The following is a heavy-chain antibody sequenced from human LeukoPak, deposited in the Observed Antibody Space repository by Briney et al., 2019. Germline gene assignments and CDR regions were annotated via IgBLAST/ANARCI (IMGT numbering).Heavy chain of an antibody. J-gene: IGHJ4*02. CDR3: AKSLLWFGELPPLLN. CDR2: IRYDGSNK. CDR1: GFTFSSYG. Sequence: QPGGSLRLSCAASGFTFSSYGMHWVRQAPGKGLEWVAFIRYDGSNKYYADSVKGRFTISRDNSKNTLYLQMNSLRAEDTAVYYCAKSLLWFGELPPLLNWGQGTLVTVSS. V-gene: IGHV3-30*02. D-gene: IGHD3-10*01.